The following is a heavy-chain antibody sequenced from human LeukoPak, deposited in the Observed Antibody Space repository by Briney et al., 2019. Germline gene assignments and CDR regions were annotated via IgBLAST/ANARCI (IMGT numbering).Heavy chain of an antibody. CDR3: ARRIAGTATGGYFEP. CDR2: ISGSGGST. CDR1: GFTFSDYY. V-gene: IGHV3-11*04. Sequence: PGGSLRLSCAASGFTFSDYYMSWIRQAPGKGLEWVSAISGSGGSTYYADSVKGRFTISRGNAKSSLYLQMNSLRADDTAVYYCARRIAGTATGGYFEPWGRGTLVSVSS. D-gene: IGHD6-19*01. J-gene: IGHJ2*01.